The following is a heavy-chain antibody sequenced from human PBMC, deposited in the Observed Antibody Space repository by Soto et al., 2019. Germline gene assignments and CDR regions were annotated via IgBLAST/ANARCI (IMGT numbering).Heavy chain of an antibody. J-gene: IGHJ6*02. V-gene: IGHV4-34*11. CDR2: IYYSGST. D-gene: IGHD3-16*02. CDR1: CGSFSGYY. CDR3: ARSRTRNPDVGELSLIYIHYYYYGMDV. Sequence: SETLSLTCAVYCGSFSGYYWSWIRQPPGKGLEGIGYIYYSGSTNYNPSHKSRVTISVDTSKNQFYLKLSSVTAADTAVYYCARSRTRNPDVGELSLIYIHYYYYGMDVWGQGTTVTVSS.